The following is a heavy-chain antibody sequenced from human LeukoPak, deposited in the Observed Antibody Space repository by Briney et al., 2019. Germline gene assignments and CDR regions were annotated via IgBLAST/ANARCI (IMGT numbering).Heavy chain of an antibody. V-gene: IGHV1-69*13. Sequence: ASVKVSCNASGGTFSSYAISWVRQAPGQGLEWMGGIIPIFGTANYAQKFQGRVTITAGESTSTAYMELSSLRSEDTAVYYCASLDSSRGAFDIWGQGTMVTVSS. CDR3: ASLDSSRGAFDI. CDR1: GGTFSSYA. CDR2: IIPIFGTA. D-gene: IGHD6-6*01. J-gene: IGHJ3*02.